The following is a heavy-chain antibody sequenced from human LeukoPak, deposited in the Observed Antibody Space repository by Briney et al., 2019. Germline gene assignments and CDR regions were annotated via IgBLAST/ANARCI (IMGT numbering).Heavy chain of an antibody. CDR3: AKDPFVLMVYAQPYYFDY. J-gene: IGHJ4*02. V-gene: IGHV3-23*01. CDR1: GFTFSSYA. CDR2: ISGSGGST. D-gene: IGHD2-8*01. Sequence: PGGSLRLSCAASGFTFSSYAMSWVRQAPGKGLEWVSAISGSGGSTYYADSVKGRFTISRDNSKNTLYLQMNSLRAEDTAVYYCAKDPFVLMVYAQPYYFDYWGQGTLVTVSP.